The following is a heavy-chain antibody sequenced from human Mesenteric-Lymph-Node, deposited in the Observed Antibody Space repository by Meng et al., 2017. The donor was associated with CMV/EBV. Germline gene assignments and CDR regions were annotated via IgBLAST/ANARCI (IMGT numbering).Heavy chain of an antibody. D-gene: IGHD1-1*01. V-gene: IGHV1-69*06. J-gene: IGHJ4*02. CDR3: ARRLEGQLEH. CDR2: VIPIISTA. CDR1: AGTFSRYA. Sequence: KIYNKDEAGTFSRYARSWVRQAHGQEREWMGGVIPIISTANYAQKFQGRVTITADKSTSTAYMELSSLRSEDTAVYYCARRLEGQLEHWGQGTLVTVSS.